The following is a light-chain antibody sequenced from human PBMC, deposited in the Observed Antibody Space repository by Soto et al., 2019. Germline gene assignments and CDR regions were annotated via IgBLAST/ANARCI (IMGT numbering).Light chain of an antibody. J-gene: IGKJ1*01. V-gene: IGKV1-5*01. CDR1: QSISSS. CDR2: DAS. CDR3: QQYGGFSRT. Sequence: IRMTQSPSSLSASTGDRVTITCRASQSISSSLAWYHQKPGTAPKLLIYDASSLERGVPSRFSGSGSGTEFTLTISSLQPDDFATYYCQQYGGFSRTFGQGTKVDIK.